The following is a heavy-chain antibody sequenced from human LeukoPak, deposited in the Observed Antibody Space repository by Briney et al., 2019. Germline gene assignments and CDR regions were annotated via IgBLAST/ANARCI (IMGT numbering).Heavy chain of an antibody. Sequence: SETLSLTCAVYGGSFSGYYWSWIRQPPGKGLEWIGEINHSGSTNYNPSLKSRVTISVDTSKNQFSLKLSSVTAADTAVYYCARGRWGSGSYYNAGRFYYYYYYMDVWGKGTTVTVSS. J-gene: IGHJ6*03. CDR3: ARGRWGSGSYYNAGRFYYYYYYMDV. CDR2: INHSGST. V-gene: IGHV4-34*01. D-gene: IGHD3-10*01. CDR1: GGSFSGYY.